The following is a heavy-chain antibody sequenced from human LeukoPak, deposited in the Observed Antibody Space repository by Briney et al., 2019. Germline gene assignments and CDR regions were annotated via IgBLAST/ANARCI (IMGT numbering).Heavy chain of an antibody. V-gene: IGHV3-53*05. Sequence: GGSLRLSCAASGFTVSSSYMSWVRQAPGKGLEWVSVIYAGGTTYYPDSVKGRFTISRDNSKNTLYLQMDSLRSEDTAVYYCATNGYSGTYNRYFDSWGQGTLVTVSS. CDR2: IYAGGTT. D-gene: IGHD1-26*01. J-gene: IGHJ4*02. CDR3: ATNGYSGTYNRYFDS. CDR1: GFTVSSSY.